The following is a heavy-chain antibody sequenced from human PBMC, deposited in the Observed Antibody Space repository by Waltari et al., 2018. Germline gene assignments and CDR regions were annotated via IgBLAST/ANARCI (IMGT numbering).Heavy chain of an antibody. Sequence: QVQLQQWGAGLLKPSETLSLTCAVYGGSFSGYYWSWIRQPPGKGLEWIGEINHSGSTNYNPSLKSRVTISVDTSKNQFSLKLSSVTAADTAVYYCATSIAARNYDYWGQGTLVTVSS. D-gene: IGHD6-6*01. J-gene: IGHJ4*02. CDR1: GGSFSGYY. V-gene: IGHV4-34*01. CDR3: ATSIAARNYDY. CDR2: INHSGST.